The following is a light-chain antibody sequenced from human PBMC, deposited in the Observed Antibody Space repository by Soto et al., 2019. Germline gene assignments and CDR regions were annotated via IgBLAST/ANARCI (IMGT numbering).Light chain of an antibody. CDR1: SSDVGTYKY. CDR2: EVS. J-gene: IGLJ2*01. V-gene: IGLV2-14*01. CDR3: SSYTTSGTRV. Sequence: QSALTQPASVSGSPGHSITISCTGTSSDVGTYKYVSWYQQHPGKAPKLMIYEVSNRPSGVSNRFSGSKSGNTASLTISELQAEDEADYYCSSYTTSGTRVFGGGTQLTVL.